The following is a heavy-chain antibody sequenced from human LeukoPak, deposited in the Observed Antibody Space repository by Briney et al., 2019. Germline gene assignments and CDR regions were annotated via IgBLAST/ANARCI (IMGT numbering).Heavy chain of an antibody. V-gene: IGHV4-4*09. CDR3: ARHSDYYDSSGYYAYNWFDP. CDR1: GGSISSYH. J-gene: IGHJ5*02. CDR2: IYTSGST. D-gene: IGHD3-22*01. Sequence: SETLSLTCTVSGGSISSYHWSWIRQPPGKGLEWIGYIYTSGSTNYNPSLKSRVTISVDTSKNQFSLKLSSVTAADTAVYYCARHSDYYDSSGYYAYNWFDPWGQGTLVTVSS.